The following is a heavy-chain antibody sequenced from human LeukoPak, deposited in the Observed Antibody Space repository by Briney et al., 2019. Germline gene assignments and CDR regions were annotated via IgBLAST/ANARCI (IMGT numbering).Heavy chain of an antibody. Sequence: GGSLRVSCAASGIPFSGSGMHWVRQAPGKGLEWVSFIQNHGGDKNYADSVKGRFTVSTDNSQNTVYLQMNTLRPEDTAVYYCAREGGVVVAGKFDYWGQGTLVTVSS. CDR2: IQNHGGDK. V-gene: IGHV3-30*02. CDR3: AREGGVVVAGKFDY. D-gene: IGHD6-19*01. CDR1: GIPFSGSG. J-gene: IGHJ4*02.